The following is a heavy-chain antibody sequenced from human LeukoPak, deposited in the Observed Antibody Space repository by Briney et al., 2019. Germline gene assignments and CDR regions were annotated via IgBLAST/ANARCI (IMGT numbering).Heavy chain of an antibody. CDR2: ISGGGSGT. D-gene: IGHD6-13*01. CDR3: ARASLSEIIAAEAFFDS. J-gene: IGHJ4*02. Sequence: QSGGSLRLSCAASGLTVSSSYMSWVRQAPGKGLEWVAVISGGGSGTYYADSVRGRFTISRDNSKNTVYLQMNSLRAEDTAVYFCARASLSEIIAAEAFFDSWGQGTLVTVSS. CDR1: GLTVSSSY. V-gene: IGHV3-53*01.